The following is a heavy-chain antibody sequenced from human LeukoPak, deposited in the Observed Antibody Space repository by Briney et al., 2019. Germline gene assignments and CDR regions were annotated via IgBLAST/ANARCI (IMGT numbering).Heavy chain of an antibody. Sequence: GGSLRLSCAASGFSFSSFWMSWLRQAPGKGLEWVANINQDGSEKNYVDSVKGRFTISRDGAKNLLYLQMNSLRAEDAAVYYCAREQCSGNSCYYYWGQGTLVTVSS. CDR2: INQDGSEK. CDR3: AREQCSGNSCYYY. D-gene: IGHD2-15*01. CDR1: GFSFSSFW. J-gene: IGHJ4*02. V-gene: IGHV3-7*01.